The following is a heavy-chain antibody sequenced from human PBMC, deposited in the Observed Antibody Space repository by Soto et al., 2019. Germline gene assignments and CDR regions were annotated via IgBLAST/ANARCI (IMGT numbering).Heavy chain of an antibody. Sequence: EVQLVESGGDLVQPGGSLRLSCAASGFTFSSYWMSWVRQAPGKGLEWVANIKQDGSEKYYVDSVKGRFTISRDNAKNSLYLQMNSLRAEDPAVYYCARDLGLLRYFGWLPSPYYYYGMDVWGQGTTVTVSS. J-gene: IGHJ6*02. CDR3: ARDLGLLRYFGWLPSPYYYYGMDV. CDR2: IKQDGSEK. V-gene: IGHV3-7*01. D-gene: IGHD3-9*01. CDR1: GFTFSSYW.